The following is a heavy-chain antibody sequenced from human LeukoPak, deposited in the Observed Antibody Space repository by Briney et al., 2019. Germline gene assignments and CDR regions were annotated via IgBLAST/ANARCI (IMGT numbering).Heavy chain of an antibody. CDR3: AKDRVLLWCGELSH. CDR2: ISGSGGST. J-gene: IGHJ4*02. CDR1: GFTFSSYG. V-gene: IGHV3-23*01. Sequence: GGSLRLSCAASGFTFSSYGMHWVRQAPGKGLEWVSAISGSGGSTYYADSVKGRFTISRDNSKNTLYLQMNSLRAEDTAVYYCAKDRVLLWCGELSHWGQGTLVAVSS. D-gene: IGHD3-10*01.